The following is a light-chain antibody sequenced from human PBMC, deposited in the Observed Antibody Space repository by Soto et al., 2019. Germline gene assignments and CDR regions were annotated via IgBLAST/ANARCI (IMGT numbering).Light chain of an antibody. V-gene: IGKV3-20*01. CDR1: QSVSSNY. CDR2: GAS. Sequence: IVLTQSPGTLSLSPGERATLSCRASQSVSSNYLAWYQQKPGQAPRLLLYGASSRATGIPDRFSGSGSGRDFSLTISSLEPEDYSADYCQQYDTSPPLAFGGGTKVEIK. CDR3: QQYDTSPPLA. J-gene: IGKJ4*01.